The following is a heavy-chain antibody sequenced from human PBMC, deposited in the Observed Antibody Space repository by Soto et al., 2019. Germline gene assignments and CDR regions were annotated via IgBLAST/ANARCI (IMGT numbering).Heavy chain of an antibody. D-gene: IGHD3-22*01. CDR2: ISGSGGST. V-gene: IGHV3-23*01. J-gene: IGHJ5*02. CDR3: AKRSLSDSSGYYFNWFDP. Sequence: GGSLRLSCAASGFTFSSYAMSWVRQAPGKGLEWVSAISGSGGSTYYADSVEGRFTISRDNSKNTLYLQMNSLRAEDTAVYYCAKRSLSDSSGYYFNWFDPWGQGTLVTVSS. CDR1: GFTFSSYA.